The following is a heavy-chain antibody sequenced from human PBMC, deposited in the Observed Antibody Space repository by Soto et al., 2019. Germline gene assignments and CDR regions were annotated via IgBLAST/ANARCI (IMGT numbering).Heavy chain of an antibody. CDR1: GCSISSSSYY. J-gene: IGHJ4*02. V-gene: IGHV4-39*01. CDR3: ARHANLYYYGF. D-gene: IGHD3-10*01. Sequence: SETLSLPCTFSGCSISSSSYYWGWILQPPGKGLEWIGSIYYSGSTYYNPSLKSRVTISVCTSKNQFSLNLSSVTAADTAVYYCARHANLYYYGFWGQGTLVTVSS. CDR2: IYYSGST.